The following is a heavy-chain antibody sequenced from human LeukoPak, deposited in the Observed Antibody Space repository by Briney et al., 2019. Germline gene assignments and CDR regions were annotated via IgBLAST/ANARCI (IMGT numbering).Heavy chain of an antibody. J-gene: IGHJ5*02. Sequence: ASVKVSCKASGYTFTSYYMHWVRQAPGQGLEWMGIINPGGGSTSYAQKFQGRVTMTRDTSTSTVYMELSSLRSEDTAVYYCARTNPLSYYGYNWFDPWGQGTLVTVSS. D-gene: IGHD3-22*01. CDR1: GYTFTSYY. V-gene: IGHV1-46*01. CDR3: ARTNPLSYYGYNWFDP. CDR2: INPGGGST.